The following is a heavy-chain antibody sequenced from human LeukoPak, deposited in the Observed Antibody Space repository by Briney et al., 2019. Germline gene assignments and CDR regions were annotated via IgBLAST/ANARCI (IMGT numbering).Heavy chain of an antibody. V-gene: IGHV4-61*09. D-gene: IGHD2-2*01. Sequence: SETLSLTCTVSGGSISSAFYYWSGIRQPAGKGLDWIGHIYTSGSTNYNPSLKSRVTISVDTSKNQFSLKLNSVTAADTAVYYCARAEKYCSGTSCYHKWIDPWGQGTLVTVSS. CDR2: IYTSGST. CDR1: GGSISSAFYY. CDR3: ARAEKYCSGTSCYHKWIDP. J-gene: IGHJ5*02.